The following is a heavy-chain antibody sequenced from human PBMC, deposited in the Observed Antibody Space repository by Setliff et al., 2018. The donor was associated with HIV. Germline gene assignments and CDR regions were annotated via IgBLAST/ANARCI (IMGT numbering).Heavy chain of an antibody. CDR3: ARRGYSYDTSGYYYYIDV. J-gene: IGHJ6*03. D-gene: IGHD3-22*01. V-gene: IGHV1-18*01. CDR1: GYTFTKYG. CDR2: ISANNGNT. Sequence: GASVKVSCKTSGYTFTKYGITWVRQAPGQGLEWMGWISANNGNTNYAQKFQGRVTMTTDTSTRTAYMELGNLRSDDTAVYYCARRGYSYDTSGYYYYIDVWGKGTTVTVSS.